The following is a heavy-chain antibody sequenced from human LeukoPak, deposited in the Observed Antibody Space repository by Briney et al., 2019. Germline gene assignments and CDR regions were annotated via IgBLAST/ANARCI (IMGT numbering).Heavy chain of an antibody. J-gene: IGHJ4*02. CDR2: IYHSGST. Sequence: KPSETLSLTCAVSGYSISSGYYWGWIRQPPGKGLEWIGSIYHSGSTYHNPSLKSRVTISVDTSKNQFSLKLSSVTAADTAVYYCARAGSGWRNFDYWGQGTLVTVSS. CDR1: GYSISSGYY. D-gene: IGHD6-19*01. CDR3: ARAGSGWRNFDY. V-gene: IGHV4-38-2*01.